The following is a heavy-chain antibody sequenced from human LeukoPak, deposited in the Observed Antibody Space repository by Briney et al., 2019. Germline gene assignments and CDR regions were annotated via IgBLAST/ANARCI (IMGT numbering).Heavy chain of an antibody. J-gene: IGHJ4*02. CDR2: IYNSGST. D-gene: IGHD7-27*01. CDR1: GYSISSGYY. Sequence: SETLSLTCAVSGYSISSGYYWGWLRPPPGKGVGWLGSIYNSGSTYYNPSLKSRVTISVDTSKNKFSLKLSSVTAADTAVYYCASPGVGTGDGTRFDYWGQGTLVTVSS. CDR3: ASPGVGTGDGTRFDY. V-gene: IGHV4-38-2*01.